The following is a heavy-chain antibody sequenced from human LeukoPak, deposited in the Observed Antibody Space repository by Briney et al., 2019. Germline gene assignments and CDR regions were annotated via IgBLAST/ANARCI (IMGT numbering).Heavy chain of an antibody. CDR2: IVVGSGNT. CDR1: EFIFTSSA. Sequence: SVKVSCKASEFIFTSSAMQWVRQARGQRLEWIGWIVVGSGNTNYAQKFQERVTITRDMSTSTAYMELSSLRSEDTAVYYCAAAPLDYYDSLYFDYWGQGTLVTVSS. CDR3: AAAPLDYYDSLYFDY. D-gene: IGHD3-22*01. V-gene: IGHV1-58*02. J-gene: IGHJ4*02.